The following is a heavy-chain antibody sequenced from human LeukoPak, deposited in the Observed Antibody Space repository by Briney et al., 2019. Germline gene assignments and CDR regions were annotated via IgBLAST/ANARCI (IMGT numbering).Heavy chain of an antibody. CDR2: MYHSGTT. D-gene: IGHD4-17*01. J-gene: IGHJ4*02. CDR1: GYSISSGYY. V-gene: IGHV4-38-2*02. CDR3: ASITVTTDY. Sequence: PSETLSLTCTVSGYSISSGYYWGWIRQPPGKGLEWIGSMYHSGTTYYNPSLTSRLTISLDTSKNQFSLRLSSVTAADTAVYYCASITVTTDYWGQGTLVTVSS.